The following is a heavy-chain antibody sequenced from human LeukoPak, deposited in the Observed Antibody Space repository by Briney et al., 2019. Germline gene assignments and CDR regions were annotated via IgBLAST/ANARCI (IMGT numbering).Heavy chain of an antibody. D-gene: IGHD3-16*01. CDR2: IYHTGHT. Sequence: PSETLSLTCTVSGGSVSGYYWSWIRQPPGGGLEWIGYIYHTGHTHYNASLKGRVTMSMDTSQSQISLRMSSMTAADTAVYYCARHRFGHPFDTWGQGTLVTVSS. V-gene: IGHV4-59*08. J-gene: IGHJ4*02. CDR3: ARHRFGHPFDT. CDR1: GGSVSGYY.